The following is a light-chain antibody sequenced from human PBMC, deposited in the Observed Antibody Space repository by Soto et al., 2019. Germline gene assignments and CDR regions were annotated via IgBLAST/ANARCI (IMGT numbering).Light chain of an antibody. CDR1: SSDVGGYNY. V-gene: IGLV2-14*01. J-gene: IGLJ2*01. CDR2: DVY. CDR3: SSYTSSSTVV. Sequence: QSALTQPASVSGSPGQSITISCTGTSSDVGGYNYVSWYRQHPGKAPELMIYDVYTRPSGVSNRFSGSKSGNMASLTISGLQAEDEADYYCSSYTSSSTVVFGGGTKLTVL.